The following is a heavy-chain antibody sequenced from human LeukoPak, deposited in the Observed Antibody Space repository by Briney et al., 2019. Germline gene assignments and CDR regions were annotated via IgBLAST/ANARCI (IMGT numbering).Heavy chain of an antibody. D-gene: IGHD3-10*02. CDR2: ISSSGSTI. CDR3: AELGITMIGGV. Sequence: GGSLRLSCAASGFTFSSYEMNWVRQAPGKGPGWVSYISSSGSTIYYADSVKGRFTISRDNAKNSLYLQMNSLRAEDTAVYYCAELGITMIGGVWGKGTTVTISS. V-gene: IGHV3-48*03. J-gene: IGHJ6*04. CDR1: GFTFSSYE.